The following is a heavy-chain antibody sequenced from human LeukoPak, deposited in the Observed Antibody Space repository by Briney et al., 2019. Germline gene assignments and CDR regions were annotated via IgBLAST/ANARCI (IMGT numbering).Heavy chain of an antibody. CDR3: ARSRVGASIDY. D-gene: IGHD1-26*01. V-gene: IGHV3-33*01. Sequence: GGSLRLSCAASGFTFSSYGMHWVRQAPGKGLEWVAVIWYDGSNKYYADSVKGRFTISRDNSKNTLYLQMNSLRAEDTAVYYRARSRVGASIDYWGQGTLVTVSS. CDR2: IWYDGSNK. J-gene: IGHJ4*02. CDR1: GFTFSSYG.